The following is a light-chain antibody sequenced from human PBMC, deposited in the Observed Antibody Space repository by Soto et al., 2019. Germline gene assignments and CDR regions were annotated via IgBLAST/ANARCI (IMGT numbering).Light chain of an antibody. J-gene: IGLJ2*01. V-gene: IGLV2-14*01. CDR1: SSDVGGYNY. Sequence: QSVLTQPASVSGSPGQSITISCTGTSSDVGGYNYVSWYQQHPGKDPKLMIYDVSNRPSGVSNRFSVSKSGNTASLTISGLQAEDEADYYCSSYTSSSTPVVFGGGTKLTVL. CDR3: SSYTSSSTPVV. CDR2: DVS.